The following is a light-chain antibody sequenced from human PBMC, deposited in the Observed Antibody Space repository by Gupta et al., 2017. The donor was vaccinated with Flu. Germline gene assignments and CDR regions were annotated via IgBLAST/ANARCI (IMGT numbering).Light chain of an antibody. Sequence: SYKLTQPSSVSVSSGQTASIPCSGDELGRKFPSWYQQTPGQSPLLVIYQGDKRASGTPERFSSSASTTTAHTTIGGAQAVDDAYYFCPESDSGTWVFGGGTKLTVL. CDR1: ELGRKF. V-gene: IGLV3-1*01. CDR3: PESDSGTWV. J-gene: IGLJ2*01. CDR2: QGD.